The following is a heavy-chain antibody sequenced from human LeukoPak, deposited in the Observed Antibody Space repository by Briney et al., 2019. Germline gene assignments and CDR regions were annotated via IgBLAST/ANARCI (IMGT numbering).Heavy chain of an antibody. CDR3: ARRMYYYDSSGYYPNWFDH. Sequence: SETLSLTCAVYGGSFSGYYWSWIRQPPGKGLEWIGEINHSGSTNYNPSLKSRVTISVDTSKNQFSLKLSSVTAADTAVYYCARRMYYYDSSGYYPNWFDHWGQGTLVTVSS. J-gene: IGHJ5*02. CDR1: GGSFSGYY. V-gene: IGHV4-34*01. D-gene: IGHD3-22*01. CDR2: INHSGST.